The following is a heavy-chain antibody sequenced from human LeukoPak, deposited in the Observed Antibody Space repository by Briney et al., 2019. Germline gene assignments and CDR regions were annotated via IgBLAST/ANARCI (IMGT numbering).Heavy chain of an antibody. D-gene: IGHD3-10*01. V-gene: IGHV3-21*01. CDR3: ARGRSITLLRGVAMSDGFDI. CDR2: TDTSGNYI. Sequence: GGSLRLSCTASGFTFSNYGMNWVRQAPGKGLEWVSFTDTSGNYIYYGDSVKGRFTISRDNAKNLVFLQMNGLRAEDTAVYYCARGRSITLLRGVAMSDGFDIWGQGAMVTVSS. CDR1: GFTFSNYG. J-gene: IGHJ3*02.